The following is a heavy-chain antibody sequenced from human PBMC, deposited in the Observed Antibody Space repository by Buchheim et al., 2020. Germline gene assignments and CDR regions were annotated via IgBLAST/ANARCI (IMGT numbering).Heavy chain of an antibody. V-gene: IGHV3-30-3*01. CDR2: ISYDGSNK. CDR1: GFTFSSYA. D-gene: IGHD3-22*01. CDR3: ARDTLAYDSSGYYYFYFDY. J-gene: IGHJ4*02. Sequence: QVQLVESGGGVVQPGRSLRLSCAASGFTFSSYAMHWVRQAPGKGLEWVAVISYDGSNKYYADSVKGRFTISRDNSKNTLYLKMNSRRAEDTAVYYCARDTLAYDSSGYYYFYFDYWGQGTL.